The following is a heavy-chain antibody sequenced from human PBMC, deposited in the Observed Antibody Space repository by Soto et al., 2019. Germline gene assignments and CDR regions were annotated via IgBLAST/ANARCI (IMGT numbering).Heavy chain of an antibody. CDR1: GFTFSSYA. V-gene: IGHV3-64*01. CDR3: ARAAICSGGSCPRPKHYYYMDV. Sequence: EVQLVESGGGLVQPGGSLRLSCAASGFTFSSYAMHWVRQAPGKGLEYVSAISSNGGSTYYANSVKGRFTISRDNSKNTLYLQMGSLRAEDMAVYYCARAAICSGGSCPRPKHYYYMDVWGKGTTVTVSS. D-gene: IGHD2-15*01. J-gene: IGHJ6*03. CDR2: ISSNGGST.